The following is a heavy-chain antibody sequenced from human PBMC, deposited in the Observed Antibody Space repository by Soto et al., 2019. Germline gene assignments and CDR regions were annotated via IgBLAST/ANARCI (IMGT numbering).Heavy chain of an antibody. D-gene: IGHD1-26*01. Sequence: EVRLVESGGGLVKPGGSLRLSCVASGFTFSNAWMSWVRQAPGKGLEWVGRIKSKTDGGTRDYAGPVKGRFTISRDDPKNTLYLQMKSLKTEDTAVYYCTTVIPKVKWELGPWGQGTVVTVSS. CDR3: TTVIPKVKWELGP. V-gene: IGHV3-15*05. J-gene: IGHJ5*02. CDR1: GFTFSNAW. CDR2: IKSKTDGGTR.